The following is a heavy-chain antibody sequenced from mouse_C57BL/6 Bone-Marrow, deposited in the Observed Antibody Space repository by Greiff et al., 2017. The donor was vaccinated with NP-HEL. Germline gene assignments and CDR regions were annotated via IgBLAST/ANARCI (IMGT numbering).Heavy chain of an antibody. D-gene: IGHD2-12*01. CDR3: ARGYEFGVYFDY. CDR1: GFTFSSYA. J-gene: IGHJ2*01. V-gene: IGHV5-4*01. CDR2: ISDGGSYT. Sequence: EVQGVESGGGLVKPGGSLKLSCAASGFTFSSYAMSWVRQTPEKRLEWVATISDGGSYTYYPDNVKGRFTISRDNAKNNLYLQMSHLKSEDTAMYYCARGYEFGVYFDYWGQGTTLTVSS.